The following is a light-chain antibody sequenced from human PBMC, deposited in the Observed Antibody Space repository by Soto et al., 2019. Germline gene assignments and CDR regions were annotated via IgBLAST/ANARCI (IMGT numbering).Light chain of an antibody. CDR3: QHTTDFT. CDR2: DVS. CDR1: SSSKW. Sequence: DIQMTQSPSTLSASVGDTVTMTCRSSSKWLAWYQKKPGKAPKLLIYDVSNLERGVPPRFSGSTSGAESTLTITGLQPDDLGTYYCQHTTDFTVGQGTKVEIK. V-gene: IGKV1-5*01. J-gene: IGKJ2*01.